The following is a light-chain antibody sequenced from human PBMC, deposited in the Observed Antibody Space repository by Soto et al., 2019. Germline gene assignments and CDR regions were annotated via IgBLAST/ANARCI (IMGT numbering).Light chain of an antibody. CDR1: QSVSSN. Sequence: EIVMTQSPATLSVSPGERATLSCRASQSVSSNLAWYQQKPGQAPMLLIYGASTRATGIPARFSGSRSGTEFTLTISSLQSEDFAVYYGQQYNNWPPWTFGQGTKVEIK. CDR2: GAS. J-gene: IGKJ1*01. CDR3: QQYNNWPPWT. V-gene: IGKV3-15*01.